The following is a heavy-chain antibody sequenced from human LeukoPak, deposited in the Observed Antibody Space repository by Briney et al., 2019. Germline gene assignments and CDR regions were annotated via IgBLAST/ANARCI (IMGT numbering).Heavy chain of an antibody. D-gene: IGHD3-10*01. Sequence: SVKVSCKASGGTFISYAISWVRQAPGQGLEWMGGIIPIFGTANYAQKFQGRVTITADESTSTAYMELSSLRSEDTAVYYCARSVYYYGSGSYPFDYWGQGTLVTVSS. CDR3: ARSVYYYGSGSYPFDY. J-gene: IGHJ4*02. V-gene: IGHV1-69*13. CDR1: GGTFISYA. CDR2: IIPIFGTA.